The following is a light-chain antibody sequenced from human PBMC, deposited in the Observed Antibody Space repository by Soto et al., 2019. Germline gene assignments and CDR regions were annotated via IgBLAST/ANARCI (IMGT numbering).Light chain of an antibody. CDR1: HTISTS. CDR2: GAF. V-gene: IGKV1D-13*01. CDR3: QHFKYFSHT. Sequence: IHMTQSTTSLSAAVGVVVTVTARARHTISTSLTWYQHKQGQDPKVLIYGAFNLHVAVTSRFSGSGYGTEFPLTISMLQTEDFAIYYCQHFKYFSHTFGQGTKLEVK. J-gene: IGKJ2*01.